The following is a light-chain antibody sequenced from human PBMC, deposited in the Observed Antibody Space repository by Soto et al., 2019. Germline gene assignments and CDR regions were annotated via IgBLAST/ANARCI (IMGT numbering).Light chain of an antibody. CDR2: GAS. CDR3: QQYGSSPT. V-gene: IGKV3-20*01. Sequence: EIVLTQSPGTLSLSPGERATLFCRASQSVSSSYLAWYQQKPGQAPRLLIYGASSRATGIPDRFSGSGSGTAFTLAISRLEPEDFGVYFCQQYGSSPTLGGGTKVDIK. CDR1: QSVSSSY. J-gene: IGKJ4*01.